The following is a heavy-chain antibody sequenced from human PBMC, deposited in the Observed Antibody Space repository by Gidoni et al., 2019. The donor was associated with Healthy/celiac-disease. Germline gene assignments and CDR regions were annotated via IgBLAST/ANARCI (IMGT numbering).Heavy chain of an antibody. CDR2: IYWNDDK. J-gene: IGHJ4*02. D-gene: IGHD3-3*01. CDR1: GFSLRPSGVG. Sequence: QLTLQESGPTLVQPTQTLTLTCTFSGFSLRPSGVGLGWIRQPPGKALDWLALIYWNDDKRFSPSLKSRINITKETSKNQVVLTMTNMDPGDKATYYCAHRRGYDFWSGYFAPNFDYWGQGTLVTVCS. CDR3: AHRRGYDFWSGYFAPNFDY. V-gene: IGHV2-5*01.